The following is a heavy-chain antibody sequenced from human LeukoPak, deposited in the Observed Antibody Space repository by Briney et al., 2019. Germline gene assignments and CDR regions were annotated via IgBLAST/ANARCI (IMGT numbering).Heavy chain of an antibody. J-gene: IGHJ5*02. Sequence: SETLSLTCTVSGGSISSYYWSWIRQPPGKGLEWIGEINHSGSTNYNPSLKSRVTISVDTSKNQFSLKLSSVTAADTAVYYCAREIDVRGVISWFDPWGQGTLVTVSS. CDR1: GGSISSYY. V-gene: IGHV4-59*01. D-gene: IGHD3-10*01. CDR2: INHSGST. CDR3: AREIDVRGVISWFDP.